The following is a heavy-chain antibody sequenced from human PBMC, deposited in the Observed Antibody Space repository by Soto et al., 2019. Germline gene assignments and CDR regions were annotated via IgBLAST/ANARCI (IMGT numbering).Heavy chain of an antibody. CDR1: GASINSGDYS. CDR3: ASILMCYYRLDY. D-gene: IGHD3-10*01. Sequence: PSETLSLTGTVSGASINSGDYSWSWIRQPPGKGLEGIGHIYYSGSTYYNPSLKSRAGISVDSSKSQASLKLTSVTAAAPAVYFCASILMCYYRLDYWGQGALVNVSS. CDR2: IYYSGST. J-gene: IGHJ4*02. V-gene: IGHV4-30-4*01.